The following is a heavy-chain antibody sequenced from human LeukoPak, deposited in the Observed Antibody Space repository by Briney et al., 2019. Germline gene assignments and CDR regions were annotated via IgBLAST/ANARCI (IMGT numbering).Heavy chain of an antibody. CDR2: IYDSGST. Sequence: SETLSLTCTVSGGSISNHHWSWIRQPPGKGLEWIGYIYDSGSTNYNPSLKSRVTISVDTSKNQFSLKLSSVTAADTAVYYCATRLRVDYWGQGTLVTVFS. J-gene: IGHJ4*02. V-gene: IGHV4-59*08. D-gene: IGHD4-17*01. CDR1: GGSISNHH. CDR3: ATRLRVDY.